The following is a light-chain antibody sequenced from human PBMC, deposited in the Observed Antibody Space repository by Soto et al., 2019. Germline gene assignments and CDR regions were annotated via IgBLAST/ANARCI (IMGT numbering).Light chain of an antibody. Sequence: EIVLSQAPGTLSLSPGERDILSCRASQSVSSSFLAWYQQKPGQAPRLLIYSSSNRATGIPDRFSGSGSGTDFTLTISRLEPADFAVYYCQQYGRSPLTFGGGTNVEIK. CDR2: SSS. J-gene: IGKJ4*01. CDR3: QQYGRSPLT. V-gene: IGKV3-20*01. CDR1: QSVSSSF.